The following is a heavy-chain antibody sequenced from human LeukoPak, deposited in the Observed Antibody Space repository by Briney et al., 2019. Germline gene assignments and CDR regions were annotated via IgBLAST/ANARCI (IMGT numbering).Heavy chain of an antibody. CDR3: ARRSKAVAGLAFDI. J-gene: IGHJ3*02. D-gene: IGHD6-19*01. V-gene: IGHV4-4*02. CDR2: VNLQGST. Sequence: SGTLSLTCGVSGGSITNTNYWTWVRQPPGKGLEWIGEVNLQGSTNYNPSLMGRVAISVDTSENHISLQLTSVTAADTAVYYCARRSKAVAGLAFDIWGRGTMVTVSS. CDR1: GGSITNTNY.